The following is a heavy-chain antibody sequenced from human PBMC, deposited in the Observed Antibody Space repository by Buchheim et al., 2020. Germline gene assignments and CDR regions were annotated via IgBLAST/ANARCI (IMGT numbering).Heavy chain of an antibody. D-gene: IGHD3-9*01. CDR3: ARGPDYDILTGYYSTDAFDI. Sequence: QVQLQESGPGLVKPSETLSLTCTVSGGSISSYYWSWIRQPPGKGLEWIGYIYYSGSTNYNPSLKSRVTISVDTSKNQFSLKLSSVTAADTAVYYCARGPDYDILTGYYSTDAFDIWGQGT. V-gene: IGHV4-59*01. CDR1: GGSISSYY. J-gene: IGHJ3*02. CDR2: IYYSGST.